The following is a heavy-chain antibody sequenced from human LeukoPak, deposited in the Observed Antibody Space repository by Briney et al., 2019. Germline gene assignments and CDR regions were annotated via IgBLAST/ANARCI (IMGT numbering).Heavy chain of an antibody. Sequence: ASVKVSCKASGYTFTGYYMHWVRQAPGQVLEWMGWINPNSGGTNYAQKFQGRVTMTRDTSISTAYMELSRLRSDDTAVYYCARVPLGGFGELFPDWGQGTLVTVSS. J-gene: IGHJ4*02. D-gene: IGHD3-10*01. CDR2: INPNSGGT. CDR1: GYTFTGYY. V-gene: IGHV1-2*02. CDR3: ARVPLGGFGELFPD.